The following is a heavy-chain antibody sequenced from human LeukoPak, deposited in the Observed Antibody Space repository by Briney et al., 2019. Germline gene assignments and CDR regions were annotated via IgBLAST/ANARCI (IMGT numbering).Heavy chain of an antibody. D-gene: IGHD3-3*01. CDR1: GYTFTSYG. CDR2: ISAYNGNT. J-gene: IGHJ6*02. Sequence: ASVKVSCKASGYTFTSYGISWVRQAPGQGLEWMGWISAYNGNTNYAQKLQGRVTMTTDTSTSTAYMELRSLRSDDTAVYYCARSAHYDFWSGYYSKGSYYYGMDVWGQGTPVTVSS. CDR3: ARSAHYDFWSGYYSKGSYYYGMDV. V-gene: IGHV1-18*01.